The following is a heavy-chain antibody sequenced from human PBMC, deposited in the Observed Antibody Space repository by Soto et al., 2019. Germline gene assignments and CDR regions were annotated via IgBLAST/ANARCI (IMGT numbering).Heavy chain of an antibody. J-gene: IGHJ5*02. V-gene: IGHV1-18*04. D-gene: IGHD1-7*01. Sequence: ASVKVSCKASGYTFTSYGISWVRQAPGQGLEWMGWISAYNGNTNYAQKLQGRVTMTTDTSTSTAYMELRSLGSDDTAVYYCARDSGITGTSHWFQPLGQATLVTVS. CDR1: GYTFTSYG. CDR3: ARDSGITGTSHWFQP. CDR2: ISAYNGNT.